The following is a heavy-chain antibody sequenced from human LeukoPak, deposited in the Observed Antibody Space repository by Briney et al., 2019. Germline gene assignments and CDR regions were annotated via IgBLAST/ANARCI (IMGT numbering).Heavy chain of an antibody. CDR1: GFTFSSYW. CDR3: ARDSVMHYYDSSGYYPDAFDI. J-gene: IGHJ3*02. V-gene: IGHV3-7*01. CDR2: IKQDGSEK. D-gene: IGHD3-22*01. Sequence: GGSLRLSCAASGFTFSSYWMSWVRQAPGNGLEWVANIKQDGSEKYYVDSVKGRFTISRDNAKNSLYLQMNSLRAEDTAVYYCARDSVMHYYDSSGYYPDAFDIWGQGTMVTVSS.